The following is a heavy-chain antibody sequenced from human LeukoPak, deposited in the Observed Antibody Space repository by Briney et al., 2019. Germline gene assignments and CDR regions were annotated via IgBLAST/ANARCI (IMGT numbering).Heavy chain of an antibody. J-gene: IGHJ4*02. CDR3: AISTGSSDFDY. D-gene: IGHD1-26*01. CDR1: GGSISSSSYY. CDR2: FYYPGST. Sequence: SETLSLTCTVSGGSISSSSYYWGWVRQPPGKGLEWIGSFYYPGSTYYNPSLKSRLSISVDTSNNQFSLKLNSVTAADTAVYYCAISTGSSDFDYWGQGTLVTVSS. V-gene: IGHV4-39*07.